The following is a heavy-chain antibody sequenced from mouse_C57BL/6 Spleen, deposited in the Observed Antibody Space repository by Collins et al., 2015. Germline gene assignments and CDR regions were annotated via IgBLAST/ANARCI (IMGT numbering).Heavy chain of an antibody. V-gene: IGHV6-6*02. CDR2: IRLKSNNYAT. CDR3: TRTGQGYFDV. CDR1: GFTFSNYW. D-gene: IGHD3-3*01. J-gene: IGHJ1*01. Sequence: EVKLEESGGGLVQPGGSMKLSCVASGFTFSNYWMNWVRQSPEKGLEWVAEIRLKSNNYATHYAESVKGRFTISRDDSKSSVYLQMNNLRAEDTGIYYCTRTGQGYFDVWGAGTTVTVSS.